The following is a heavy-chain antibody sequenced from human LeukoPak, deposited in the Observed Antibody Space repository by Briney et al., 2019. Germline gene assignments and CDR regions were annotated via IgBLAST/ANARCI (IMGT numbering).Heavy chain of an antibody. Sequence: SHTLSLLYAVYGGSYRGCYWSWIRHHPRKGLEESGEITHSGNTNYSTSLTSRVTISVDTSKNQFSLKLSSVTAADTAVYYCARVQGRCSGGSCYRRTAESGSFTINWFDPWGQGTLVTVSS. CDR2: ITHSGNT. V-gene: IGHV4-34*01. CDR3: ARVQGRCSGGSCYRRTAESGSFTINWFDP. J-gene: IGHJ5*02. D-gene: IGHD2-15*01. CDR1: GGSYRGCY.